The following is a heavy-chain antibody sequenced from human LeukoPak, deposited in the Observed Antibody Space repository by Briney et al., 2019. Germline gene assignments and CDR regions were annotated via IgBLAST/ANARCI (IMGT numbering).Heavy chain of an antibody. CDR2: ISGSGDYT. CDR3: AKVSGGGLYYNGMDV. CDR1: GFTFSGYA. D-gene: IGHD1-14*01. V-gene: IGHV3-23*01. J-gene: IGHJ6*02. Sequence: QPGGSLRLSCAVSGFTFSGYAMSWVRQAPGKGLEWVSTISGSGDYTYYADSVKGRFSIPRDNSKNTLYLQMNSLRAEDTAVYYCAKVSGGGLYYNGMDVWGQGTTVTVSS.